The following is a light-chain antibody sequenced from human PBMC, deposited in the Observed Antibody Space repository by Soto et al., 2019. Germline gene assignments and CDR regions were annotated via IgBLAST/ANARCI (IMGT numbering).Light chain of an antibody. Sequence: QSALTQPASVSGSPGQSITISCTGTSSDVGGYNYVSWYQQHPGKAPKLMIYEVSNRPSGVSHPFSGSKSGNTASLTISGLQPEDQADYYCSSYTSSSTLYVFGTGTKVTVL. CDR1: SSDVGGYNY. J-gene: IGLJ1*01. V-gene: IGLV2-14*01. CDR2: EVS. CDR3: SSYTSSSTLYV.